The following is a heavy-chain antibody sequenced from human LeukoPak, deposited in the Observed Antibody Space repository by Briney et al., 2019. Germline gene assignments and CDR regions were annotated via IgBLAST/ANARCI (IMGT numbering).Heavy chain of an antibody. CDR1: GYTFTGYY. CDR3: ARAIPIAAAVTYYGMDV. CDR2: INPNSGGT. V-gene: IGHV1-2*02. J-gene: IGHJ6*02. Sequence: ASVKVSCKASGYTFTGYYMHWVRQAPGQGLEWMGWINPNSGGTNYAQKFQGRVTMTRDTSISTAYMELSRLRSDDTAVYYCARAIPIAAAVTYYGMDVWGQGTTVTVSS. D-gene: IGHD6-13*01.